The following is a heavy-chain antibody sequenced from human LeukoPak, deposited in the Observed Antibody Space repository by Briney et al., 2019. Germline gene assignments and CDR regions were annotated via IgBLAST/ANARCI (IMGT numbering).Heavy chain of an antibody. Sequence: PGRSLRLSCAASGFTFSSYAMHWVRQAPGKGLEWVAVISYDGSNKYYADSVKGRFTISRDNSKNTLYLQMNSLRAEDTAVYYCARACIAVAEGAWGHFDYWGQGTLVTVSS. CDR1: GFTFSSYA. CDR2: ISYDGSNK. V-gene: IGHV3-30-3*01. CDR3: ARACIAVAEGAWGHFDY. J-gene: IGHJ4*02. D-gene: IGHD6-19*01.